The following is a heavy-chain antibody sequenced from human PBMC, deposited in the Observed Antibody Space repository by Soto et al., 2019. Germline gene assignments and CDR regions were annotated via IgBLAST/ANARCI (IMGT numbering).Heavy chain of an antibody. CDR3: TTARRPGGCYYYYYGMDV. CDR1: GFTFSNAW. D-gene: IGHD6-25*01. J-gene: IGHJ6*02. CDR2: IKSKTDGGTT. V-gene: IGHV3-15*07. Sequence: EVQLVESGGGLVKPGGSLRLSCAASGFTFSNAWMNWVRQAPGKGLEWVGRIKSKTDGGTTDYAAPVKGRFTISRDDSTKTLYLQIISIQNADNAVYYYTTARRPGGCYYYYYGMDVWGQGTTVTVSS.